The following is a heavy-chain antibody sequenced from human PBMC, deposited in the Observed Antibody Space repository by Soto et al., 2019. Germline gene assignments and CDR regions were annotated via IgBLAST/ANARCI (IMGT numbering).Heavy chain of an antibody. CDR3: ARGWGRIFDY. CDR2: INHSGST. CDR1: GGSFSGYF. V-gene: IGHV4-34*01. J-gene: IGHJ4*02. Sequence: QVQLQQWGAGLLKPSETLSLTCAVYGGSFSGYFWSWIGQPPGKGLEWIGEINHSGSTNYNPSLKSRVTISVDTSKNQFSLKLSSVTAADTAVYYCARGWGRIFDYWGQGTLVTVSS. D-gene: IGHD7-27*01.